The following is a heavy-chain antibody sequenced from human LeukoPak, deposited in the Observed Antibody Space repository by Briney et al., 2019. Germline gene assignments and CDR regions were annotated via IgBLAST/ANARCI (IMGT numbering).Heavy chain of an antibody. CDR2: IYYSGST. J-gene: IGHJ4*02. D-gene: IGHD5-12*01. CDR3: ARVGGYDADLFDY. Sequence: SETLSLTCTVSGGSISSYYWSWIRQPPGKGLEWIGYIYYSGSTNYNPSLKSRVTISVDTSKNQFSLKLSSVTAADTAVYYCARVGGYDADLFDYWGQGTLVTVSS. V-gene: IGHV4-59*08. CDR1: GGSISSYY.